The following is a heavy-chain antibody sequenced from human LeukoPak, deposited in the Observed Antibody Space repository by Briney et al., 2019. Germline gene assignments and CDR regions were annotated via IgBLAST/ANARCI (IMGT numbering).Heavy chain of an antibody. Sequence: PSETLSLTCTVSGGSISSYYWSWIRQPPGKGLEWIGYIYYSGSTNYNPSLKSRVTISVDTSKNQFSLKLGSVTAADTAVYYCARASARGYSYGYYYMDVWGKGTTVTVSS. CDR2: IYYSGST. V-gene: IGHV4-59*01. D-gene: IGHD5-18*01. CDR3: ARASARGYSYGYYYMDV. CDR1: GGSISSYY. J-gene: IGHJ6*03.